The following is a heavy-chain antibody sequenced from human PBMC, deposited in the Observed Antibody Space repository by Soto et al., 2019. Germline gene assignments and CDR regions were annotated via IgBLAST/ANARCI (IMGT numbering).Heavy chain of an antibody. J-gene: IGHJ4*02. D-gene: IGHD3-16*02. CDR3: ATAGSFRFDY. V-gene: IGHV3-74*01. CDR1: GCTFITYG. CDR2: INTDGSTI. Sequence: GGPLRLSWAASGCTFITYGRHWVRQTPGKGLVWVSRINTDGSTINYADSVKGRFTISRDNARNTLYLQMNSLRDEDTAVYYCATAGSFRFDYWGQGSLVTVSS.